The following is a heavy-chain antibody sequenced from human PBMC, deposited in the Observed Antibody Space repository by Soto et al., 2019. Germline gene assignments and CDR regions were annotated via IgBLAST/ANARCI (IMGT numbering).Heavy chain of an antibody. V-gene: IGHV3-23*01. D-gene: IGHD3-3*01. CDR2: KRESGGNT. J-gene: IGHJ6*03. CDR3: AKGIHPVLRITISNPMYV. Sequence: PGGSLRLSCAASGFTFSSYAMSWVRQAPGKGLEWVSAKRESGGNTYYEDSVKGRFTISRDNSKNTLYLQMNSLRAEDTAVYYCAKGIHPVLRITISNPMYVWGKGTTVTVSS. CDR1: GFTFSSYA.